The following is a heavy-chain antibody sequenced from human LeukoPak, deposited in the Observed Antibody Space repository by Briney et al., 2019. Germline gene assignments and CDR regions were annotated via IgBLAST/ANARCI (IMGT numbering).Heavy chain of an antibody. Sequence: SETLSLTCTVSGAYISNYYWTWLPQPAAQGLEWSGPHHANESTIYTPSLKSRVTMSLDTSTDQFSLTLPSVTAADSAVYYCASLSSGAAFDVWGQGTVVTVSS. V-gene: IGHV4-4*07. CDR1: GAYISNYY. CDR2: HHANEST. CDR3: ASLSSGAAFDV. D-gene: IGHD3-22*01. J-gene: IGHJ3*01.